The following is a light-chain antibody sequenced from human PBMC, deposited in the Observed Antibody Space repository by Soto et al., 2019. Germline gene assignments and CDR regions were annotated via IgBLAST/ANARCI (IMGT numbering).Light chain of an antibody. CDR1: KAIGSS. V-gene: IGKV1-9*01. Sequence: MPLTQSPSSLSESVGDSVTITCRASKAIGSSFAWYRQKPGKVPEVLIYGASTLQNGVPSRFSGRGSGTEFTLTISNLQPGDSALYFCQESYSTPLAFGGGTKVDIK. J-gene: IGKJ4*01. CDR3: QESYSTPLA. CDR2: GAS.